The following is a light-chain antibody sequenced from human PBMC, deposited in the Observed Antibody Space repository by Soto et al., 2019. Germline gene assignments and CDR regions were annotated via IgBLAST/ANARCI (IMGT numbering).Light chain of an antibody. CDR1: QSVSSNL. Sequence: EIVLTQSPGTLSLSPGERATLSCRASQSVSSNLLAWYQQKPGQAPRLLIYGATNRATGIPDRFSGSGSGTDFTLTISRLEPEDFAVYYCQQYGSSQFTFGPGTKVNIK. CDR2: GAT. CDR3: QQYGSSQFT. V-gene: IGKV3-20*01. J-gene: IGKJ3*01.